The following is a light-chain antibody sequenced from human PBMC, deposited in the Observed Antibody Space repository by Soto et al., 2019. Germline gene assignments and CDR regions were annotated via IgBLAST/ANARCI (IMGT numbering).Light chain of an antibody. CDR3: CSYASSSTLYV. J-gene: IGLJ1*01. CDR2: EGS. CDR1: SSDVGSYNL. Sequence: QSALTQPASVSGSPGQSITISCTGTSSDVGSYNLVSWYQQHPGKAPKLMIYEGSKRPSGVSNRFSGSKSGNTASLTISGLQAADEADYYCCSYASSSTLYVFGTGTKLTVL. V-gene: IGLV2-23*03.